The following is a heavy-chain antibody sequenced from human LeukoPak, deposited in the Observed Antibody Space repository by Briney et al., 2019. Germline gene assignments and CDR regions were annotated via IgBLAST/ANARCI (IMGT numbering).Heavy chain of an antibody. J-gene: IGHJ5*02. V-gene: IGHV1-2*02. CDR1: GYTFTGYY. CDR3: ARSWGRLNDILTGSWFDP. Sequence: ASVKVSCKASGYTFTGYYMHWVRQAPGQGLEWMGWINPNSGGTNYAQKFQGRVTMTRDTSISTAYMELSRLRSDDTAVYYCARSWGRLNDILTGSWFDPWGQGTLVTVSS. D-gene: IGHD3-9*01. CDR2: INPNSGGT.